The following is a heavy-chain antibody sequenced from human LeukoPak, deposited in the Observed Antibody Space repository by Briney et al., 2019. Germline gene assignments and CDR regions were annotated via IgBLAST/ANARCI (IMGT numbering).Heavy chain of an antibody. Sequence: GASVKVSCKASGYTFTSYGISWVGQAPGQGLEWMGWISAYNGNTNYAQKLQGRVTMTTDTSTSTAYMELRSLRSDDAAVYYCARDMVTYSGSPDAFDIWGQGTMVTVSS. CDR1: GYTFTSYG. CDR2: ISAYNGNT. CDR3: ARDMVTYSGSPDAFDI. J-gene: IGHJ3*02. V-gene: IGHV1-18*01. D-gene: IGHD1-26*01.